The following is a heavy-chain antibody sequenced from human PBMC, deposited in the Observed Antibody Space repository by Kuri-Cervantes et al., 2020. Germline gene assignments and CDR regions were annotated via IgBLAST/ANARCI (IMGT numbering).Heavy chain of an antibody. D-gene: IGHD5-12*01. CDR2: IRQDGSEK. CDR3: ARLLRLQFGTELYYFDY. CDR1: GFTFSSYS. Sequence: GGSLRLSCAASGFTFSSYSMSWVRQAPGKGLEWVANIRQDGSEKYYVDSVKGRFTISRDNAKNSLYLQMNSLRAEDTAVYYCARLLRLQFGTELYYFDYWGQGTLVTVSS. V-gene: IGHV3-7*01. J-gene: IGHJ4*02.